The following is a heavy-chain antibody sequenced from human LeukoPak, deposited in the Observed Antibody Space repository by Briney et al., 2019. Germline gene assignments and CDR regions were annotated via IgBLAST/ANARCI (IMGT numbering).Heavy chain of an antibody. CDR2: ISAYNGNT. D-gene: IGHD6-19*01. V-gene: IGHV1-18*04. CDR1: GYTFTGYY. CDR3: ARVQQWLAHDAFDI. Sequence: ASVKVSCKASGYTFTGYYMHWVRQAPGQGLEWMGWISAYNGNTNYAQKLQGRVTMTTDTSTSTAYMELRSLRSDDTAVYYCARVQQWLAHDAFDIWGQGTMVTVSS. J-gene: IGHJ3*02.